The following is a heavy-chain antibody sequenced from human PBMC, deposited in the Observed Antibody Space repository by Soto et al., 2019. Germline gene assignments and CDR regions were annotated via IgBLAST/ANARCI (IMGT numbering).Heavy chain of an antibody. J-gene: IGHJ2*01. V-gene: IGHV1-2*02. CDR1: GYTFTGYY. CDR2: INPNSGGT. D-gene: IGHD4-17*01. CDR3: ARVHAVTTLYFDL. Sequence: AASVKVSCKASGYTFTGYYMHWVRQAPGQGLEWMGWINPNSGGTNYAQKFQGRVTMTRDTSISTAYMELSRLRSDDTAVYYCARVHAVTTLYFDLWGRGTLVTVSS.